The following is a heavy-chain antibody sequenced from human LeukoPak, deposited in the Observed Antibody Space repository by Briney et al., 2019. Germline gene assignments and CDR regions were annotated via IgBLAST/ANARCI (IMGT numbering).Heavy chain of an antibody. J-gene: IGHJ3*01. CDR2: ILGGGGT. CDR1: GLIFHNYA. D-gene: IGHD4-17*01. CDR3: GQDPNGNYIGAFDF. Sequence: GGSLRLSCAASGLIFHNYALVWIRRAPGKGPEWASAILGGGGTFYADAVKGRFTISRDNSKNTLYLQMNSLRAEDTATCYCGQDPNGNYIGAFDFWGRGTMVTVSS. V-gene: IGHV3-23*01.